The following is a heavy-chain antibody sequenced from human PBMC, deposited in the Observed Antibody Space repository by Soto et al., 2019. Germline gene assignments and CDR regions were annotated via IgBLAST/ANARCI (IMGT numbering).Heavy chain of an antibody. V-gene: IGHV3-72*01. J-gene: IGHJ3*02. CDR1: GFTFSDHY. CDR2: TRNKADSYTT. CDR3: ARSRRNAFDI. Sequence: LRLSCAASGFTFSDHYMDWVRQAPGKGLEWVGRTRNKADSYTTEYAASVKGRFTISRDDSKNSLYLQMNSLKTEDTAVYYCARSRRNAFDIWGQGTMVTVSS. D-gene: IGHD1-1*01.